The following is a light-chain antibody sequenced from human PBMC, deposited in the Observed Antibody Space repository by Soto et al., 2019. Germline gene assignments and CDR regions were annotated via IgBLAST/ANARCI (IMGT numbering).Light chain of an antibody. CDR3: GSYTTSSNYV. CDR1: ISDVGSYNY. J-gene: IGLJ1*01. Sequence: QSALTQPASVSGSPGQSITISCTGTISDVGSYNYVSWYQQYPGKAPKLMIYDVSTPPSGVSDRFSGSKSGNTASLTISGLRAEDEADYYCGSYTTSSNYVFGTGTKVTVL. CDR2: DVS. V-gene: IGLV2-14*03.